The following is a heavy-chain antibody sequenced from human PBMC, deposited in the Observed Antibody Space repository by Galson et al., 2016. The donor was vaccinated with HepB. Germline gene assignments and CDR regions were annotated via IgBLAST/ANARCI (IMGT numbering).Heavy chain of an antibody. CDR2: TFYKSKWYN. CDR3: TRGFEYSSGWYYFDH. D-gene: IGHD6-19*01. V-gene: IGHV6-1*01. Sequence: CAISGDSVSSNSAVWSWIRQSPSRGLEWLGRTFYKSKWYNDYAVSVKSRITVNADTSKNQFSLHLNSVTPDDTAVYHCTRGFEYSSGWYYFDHWGQGTLVTVSS. CDR1: GDSVSSNSAV. J-gene: IGHJ4*02.